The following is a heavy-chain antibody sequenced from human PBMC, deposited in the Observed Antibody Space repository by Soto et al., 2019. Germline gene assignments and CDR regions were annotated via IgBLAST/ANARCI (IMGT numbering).Heavy chain of an antibody. J-gene: IGHJ5*02. V-gene: IGHV3-9*01. CDR1: GFTFDDYA. CDR2: ISWNSYSI. Sequence: EVQLVESGVGLVQPGRSLRLSCAASGFTFDDYAMHWVRQAPGKGLEWVSGISWNSYSIGYADSVKGRFTISRDNAEDSLYLQTTSPSAEDTALYFCAKDVHGSSWHPPYESWGQGTVVTVPS. CDR3: AKDVHGSSWHPPYES. D-gene: IGHD6-13*01.